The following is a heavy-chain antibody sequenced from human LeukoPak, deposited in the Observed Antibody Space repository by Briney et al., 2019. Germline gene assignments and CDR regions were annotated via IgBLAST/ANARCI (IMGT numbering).Heavy chain of an antibody. Sequence: SETLSLTCAVYGGSFSGYYWSWIRQPPGKGLEWIGEINHSGSTNYNPSLKSRVTISVDTSKNQFSLKLSSVTAADTAVYYCARWEVVPAANDYWGQGTLVTVSS. D-gene: IGHD2-2*01. V-gene: IGHV4-34*01. J-gene: IGHJ4*02. CDR2: INHSGST. CDR3: ARWEVVPAANDY. CDR1: GGSFSGYY.